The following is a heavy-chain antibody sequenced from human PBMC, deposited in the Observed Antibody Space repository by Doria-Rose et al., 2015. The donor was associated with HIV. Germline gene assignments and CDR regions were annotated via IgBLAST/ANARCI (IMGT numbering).Heavy chain of an antibody. D-gene: IGHD6-13*01. J-gene: IGHJ4*02. Sequence: QVTLKESGPVLVKPTETLTLTCTVSGVSLSSPGMGVSWIRQPPGKALEWLANIVSNDDRSYKTSMKSRLTISSGTSKSQVVITMADMDHVHTATYYCARINSSRWYHKYYFDFWGQGTLVIVSA. CDR1: GVSLSSPGMG. CDR2: IVSNDDR. V-gene: IGHV2-26*01. CDR3: ARINSSRWYHKYYFDF.